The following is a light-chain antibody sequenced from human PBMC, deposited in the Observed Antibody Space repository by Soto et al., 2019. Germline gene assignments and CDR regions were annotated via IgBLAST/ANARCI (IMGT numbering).Light chain of an antibody. CDR1: SSDIGAGFD. V-gene: IGLV1-40*01. CDR3: PSYENSRTGFYV. Sequence: QSVLTQPPSVSGAPGQRVTISCSGSSSDIGAGFDVHWYQHLPGTAPKLLIYGNTNRPSGVPGRFSGSKSGTSASLVISGLQAEDEADYYCPSYENSRTGFYVFGTGTKVTVL. CDR2: GNT. J-gene: IGLJ1*01.